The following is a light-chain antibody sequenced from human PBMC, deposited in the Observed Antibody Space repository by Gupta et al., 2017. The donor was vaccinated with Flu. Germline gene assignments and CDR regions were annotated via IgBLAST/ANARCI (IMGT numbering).Light chain of an antibody. V-gene: IGLV1-47*01. CDR3: AAWDDSLGGSYV. J-gene: IGLJ1*01. Sequence: QSVLTPPPSASGAPGQRVTISCSGSSSNIGSNNVYWFQQLPGTAPKPLIYRNNQRPSGVPDRFSGSKSGTSASLAISGLRSEDEADYYCAAWDDSLGGSYVFGTGTKVTVL. CDR1: SSNIGSNN. CDR2: RNN.